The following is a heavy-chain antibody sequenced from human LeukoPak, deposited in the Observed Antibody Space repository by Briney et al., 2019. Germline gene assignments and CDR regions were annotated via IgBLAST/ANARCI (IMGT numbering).Heavy chain of an antibody. J-gene: IGHJ4*02. CDR1: GFTFSSYA. D-gene: IGHD6-6*01. CDR3: AKDRPIAARRSSYFDY. CDR2: ISGSSGST. Sequence: PGGSLRLSCAASGFTFSSYAMSWVRQAPGKGLEWVSAISGSSGSTYYADSVKGRFTISRDNSKNTLYLQMNSLRAEDTAVYYCAKDRPIAARRSSYFDYWGQGTLVTVSS. V-gene: IGHV3-23*01.